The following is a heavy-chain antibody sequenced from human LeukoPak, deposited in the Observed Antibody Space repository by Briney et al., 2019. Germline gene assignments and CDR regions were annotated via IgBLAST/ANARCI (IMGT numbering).Heavy chain of an antibody. CDR3: ARPAYDFWSGYPPRAYYYYYMDV. J-gene: IGHJ6*03. Sequence: ASVKVSCKASGYTLTSYGISWVRQAPGQGLERMGWISAYNGNTNYAQKLQGRVTMTTDTSTSTAYMELRSLRSDDTAVYYCARPAYDFWSGYPPRAYYYYYMDVWGKGTTVTVSS. D-gene: IGHD3-3*01. V-gene: IGHV1-18*01. CDR1: GYTLTSYG. CDR2: ISAYNGNT.